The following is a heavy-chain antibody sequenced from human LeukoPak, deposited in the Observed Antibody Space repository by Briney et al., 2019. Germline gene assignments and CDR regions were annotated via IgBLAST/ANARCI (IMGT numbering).Heavy chain of an antibody. CDR1: GGSFSGYY. CDR2: INHSGST. CDR3: ARADYVWGSYRTRYYFDY. J-gene: IGHJ4*02. D-gene: IGHD3-16*02. V-gene: IGHV4-34*01. Sequence: PSETLSLTCAVYGGSFSGYYWSWIRQPPGKGPEWIGEINHSGSTNYNPSLKSRVTISVDTSKNQFSLKLSSVTAADTAVYYCARADYVWGSYRTRYYFDYWGQGTLVTVSS.